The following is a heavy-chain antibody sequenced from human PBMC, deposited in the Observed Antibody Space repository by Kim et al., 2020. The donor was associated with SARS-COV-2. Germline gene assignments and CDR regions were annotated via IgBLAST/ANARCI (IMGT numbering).Heavy chain of an antibody. D-gene: IGHD6-19*01. V-gene: IGHV4-39*07. Sequence: SETLSLTCTVSGGSISSSSYYWGWIRQPPGQGREWIGSIYYSGSSYYNPSLKSRVTISVDTSKNQFSLKLSSVTAADTAVYYCARENSGFTLYYFDYWGRGTLVTVSS. CDR2: IYYSGSS. CDR1: GGSISSSSYY. CDR3: ARENSGFTLYYFDY. J-gene: IGHJ4*02.